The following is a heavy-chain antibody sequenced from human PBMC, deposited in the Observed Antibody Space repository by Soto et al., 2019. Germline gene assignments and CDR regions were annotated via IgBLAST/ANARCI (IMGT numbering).Heavy chain of an antibody. CDR2: IDWDDYK. CDR1: GFSLSTLGMC. J-gene: IGHJ4*02. Sequence: SGPMLVNPTQTLTLTCTFSGFSLSTLGMCVTWIRQPPGKALEWLALIDWDDYKYYSTSLKTRLTISKDTSKNQVVLTMTNMDHVEKEKYYCARILGRYSSTWYVDYWVQGTLVTVSS. D-gene: IGHD6-13*01. V-gene: IGHV2-70*13. CDR3: ARILGRYSSTWYVDY.